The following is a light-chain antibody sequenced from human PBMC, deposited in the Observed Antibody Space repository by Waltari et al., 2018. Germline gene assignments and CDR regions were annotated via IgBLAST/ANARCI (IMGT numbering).Light chain of an antibody. Sequence: SALTQPDSVSGSPGQSITISCSGISSDSGGYEYVSWYQQHPGKAPKVLIYDVNNRPSGVSNRFSGSKSGSSASLTISGLQAEDEADYYCSSFTSSTTGIFGGGTKVTVL. V-gene: IGLV2-14*03. CDR2: DVN. J-gene: IGLJ2*01. CDR1: SSDSGGYEY. CDR3: SSFTSSTTGI.